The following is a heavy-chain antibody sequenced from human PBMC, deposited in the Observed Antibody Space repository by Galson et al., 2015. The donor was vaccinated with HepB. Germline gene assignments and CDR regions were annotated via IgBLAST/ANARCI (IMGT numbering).Heavy chain of an antibody. D-gene: IGHD6-19*01. CDR1: GFTFSSYA. J-gene: IGHJ4*02. V-gene: IGHV3-30*04. Sequence: SLRLSCAASGFTFSSYAMHWVRQAPGKGLEWVALISNYGSYKYYADSVKGRFTISRDNSKNTLYLQMNSLRVEDTAMYYCARGSGSGWPGGHFDYWGQGTLVTVSS. CDR3: ARGSGSGWPGGHFDY. CDR2: ISNYGSYK.